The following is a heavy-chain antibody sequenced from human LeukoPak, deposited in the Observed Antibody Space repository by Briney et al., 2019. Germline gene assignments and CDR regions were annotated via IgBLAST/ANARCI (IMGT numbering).Heavy chain of an antibody. V-gene: IGHV4-39*07. Sequence: SETLSLTCTVSGGSISSYYWGWIRQPPGKGLEWIGSIYYSGSTYYNPSLKSRVTISVDTSKNQFSLKLSSVTAADTAVYYCVREPGMVRGVITILNWFDPWGQGTLVTVSS. CDR3: VREPGMVRGVITILNWFDP. D-gene: IGHD3-10*01. J-gene: IGHJ5*02. CDR1: GGSISSYY. CDR2: IYYSGST.